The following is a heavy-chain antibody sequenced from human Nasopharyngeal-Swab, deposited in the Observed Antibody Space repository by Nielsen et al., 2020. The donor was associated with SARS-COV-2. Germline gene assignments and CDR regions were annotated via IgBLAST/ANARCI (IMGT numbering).Heavy chain of an antibody. CDR1: GFTFSSYS. V-gene: IGHV3-21*01. Sequence: GGSLRLSCAASGFTFSSYSMNWVRQAPGKGLEWVSSISSSSSYIYYADSVKGRFTISRDNAKNSLYLQMNSLRAEDTAVCYCAVSSWQDFDPWGQGTLVTVSS. J-gene: IGHJ5*02. CDR2: ISSSSSYI. D-gene: IGHD6-13*01. CDR3: AVSSWQDFDP.